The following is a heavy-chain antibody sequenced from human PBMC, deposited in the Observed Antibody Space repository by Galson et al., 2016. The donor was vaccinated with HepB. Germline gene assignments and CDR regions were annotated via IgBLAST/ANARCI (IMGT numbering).Heavy chain of an antibody. CDR2: ITWDSVYI. CDR1: GFTFGDYA. Sequence: SLRLSCAASGFTFGDYAMHWVRQAPGKGLEWVSGITWDSVYIAYADSVKGRFTISRDNAENSVYLQMNSLRDEDTAVDYCARESVQSAFDLWGQGTMVTVSS. CDR3: ARESVQSAFDL. J-gene: IGHJ3*01. D-gene: IGHD3-10*01. V-gene: IGHV3-9*01.